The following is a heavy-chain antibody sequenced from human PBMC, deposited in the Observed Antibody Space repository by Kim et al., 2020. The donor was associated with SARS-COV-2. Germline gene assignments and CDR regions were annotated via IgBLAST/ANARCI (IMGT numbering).Heavy chain of an antibody. CDR3: ARDVNLEDTLGDDYDY. D-gene: IGHD3-3*01. CDR2: INIDATII. V-gene: IGHV3-74*01. J-gene: IGHJ4*01. CDR1: GFTFRNYW. Sequence: GGSLRLFCAVSGFTFRNYWMHWVRQAPGKGLEWVSRINIDATIINYADSVKGRLTISRDNAKNTVYLQMNSLRAEDTAVYYCARDVNLEDTLGDDYDYW.